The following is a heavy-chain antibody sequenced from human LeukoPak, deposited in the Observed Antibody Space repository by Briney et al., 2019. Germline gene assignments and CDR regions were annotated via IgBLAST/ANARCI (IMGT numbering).Heavy chain of an antibody. CDR2: IYYGGST. D-gene: IGHD4-11*01. CDR3: AKNSKGPGDY. J-gene: IGHJ4*02. Sequence: SETLSLTCTVSGDSISSSSYYWGWIRQSPGKGLEWIGSIYYGGSTHYKSSLKSRVNISVDTSKNQFSLKLSSVTAADTAVYYCAKNSKGPGDYWGQGTLVTVSS. CDR1: GDSISSSSYY. V-gene: IGHV4-39*07.